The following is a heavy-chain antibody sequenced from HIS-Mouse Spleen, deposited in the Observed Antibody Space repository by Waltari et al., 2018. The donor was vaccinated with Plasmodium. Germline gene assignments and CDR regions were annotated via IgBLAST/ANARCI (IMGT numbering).Heavy chain of an antibody. J-gene: IGHJ4*02. CDR1: GDRVPRTSAD. D-gene: IGHD7-27*01. Sequence: QVQLQQSGPGLVKPSQTLSLTCATPGDRVPRTSADWHWHRQSPSRGLEWLGRTYYRSKWYNDYAVSVKSRITINPDTSKNQFSLQLNSVTPEDTAVYYCARDGWGTPLDYWGQGTLVTVSS. CDR3: ARDGWGTPLDY. CDR2: TYYRSKWYN. V-gene: IGHV6-1*01.